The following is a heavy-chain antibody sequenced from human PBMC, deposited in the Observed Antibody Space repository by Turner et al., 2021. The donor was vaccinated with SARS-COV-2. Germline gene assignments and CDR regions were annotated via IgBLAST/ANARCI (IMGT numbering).Heavy chain of an antibody. J-gene: IGHJ4*02. CDR1: GFTVSNNS. CDR3: ARDLGGTSSLGGYFDY. D-gene: IGHD2-2*01. V-gene: IGHV3-66*02. CDR2: IYSGGST. Sequence: EVRLVESGGGLVQPGGSLRLSCAASGFTVSNNSMNWVRQAPGKGLEWVSVIYSGGSTYYADSVKGRFTIARDNSKNTLYLQMNSLRAEDTALYYCARDLGGTSSLGGYFDYWGQGTLVTVSS.